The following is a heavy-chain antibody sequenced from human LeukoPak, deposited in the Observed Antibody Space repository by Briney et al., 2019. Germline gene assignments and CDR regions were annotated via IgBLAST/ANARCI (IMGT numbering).Heavy chain of an antibody. J-gene: IGHJ3*02. CDR3: AGHVSAGDAFDI. CDR1: GFTFSSYA. D-gene: IGHD2-15*01. V-gene: IGHV3-23*01. Sequence: TGGSLRLSCAASGFTFSSYAMSWVRQAPGKGLEWVSAISGSGGSTYYADSVKGRFTISRDNSKNTLYLQMNSLRAEDTAVYYCAGHVSAGDAFDIWGQGTMVTVSS. CDR2: ISGSGGST.